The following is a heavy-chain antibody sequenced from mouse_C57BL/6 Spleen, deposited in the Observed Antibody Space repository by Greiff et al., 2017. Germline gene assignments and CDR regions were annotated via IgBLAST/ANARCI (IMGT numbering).Heavy chain of an antibody. CDR2: INYDGSST. Sequence: EVHLVESEGGLVQPGSSMKLSCTASGFTFSDYYMAWVRQVPEKGLEWVANINYDGSSTYYLDSLKSRFIISRDNAKNILYLQMSSLKSEDTATYYCARDQSWGSGRYFDVWGTGTTVTVSS. D-gene: IGHD1-3*01. CDR3: ARDQSWGSGRYFDV. CDR1: GFTFSDYY. J-gene: IGHJ1*03. V-gene: IGHV5-16*01.